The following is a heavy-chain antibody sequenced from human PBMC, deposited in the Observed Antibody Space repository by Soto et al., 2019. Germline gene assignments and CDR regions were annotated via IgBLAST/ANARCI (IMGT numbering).Heavy chain of an antibody. CDR2: IYHSGST. CDR3: ASQYGRTPPDC. J-gene: IGHJ4*02. D-gene: IGHD2-15*01. Sequence: QVQLQESGPGLVKPSGTLSLTCAVSGGSISSSNWWSWVRQPPGKGLEWIGEIYHSGSTNYNPSLKSXXTXSXXKSKNQFSLTLSSVTAADTAVYYCASQYGRTPPDCWGQGTLVTVSS. V-gene: IGHV4-4*02. CDR1: GGSISSSNW.